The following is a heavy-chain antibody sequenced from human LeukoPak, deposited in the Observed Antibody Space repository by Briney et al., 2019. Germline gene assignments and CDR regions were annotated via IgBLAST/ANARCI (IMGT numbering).Heavy chain of an antibody. CDR3: ARDLVVVVAATAGRFDP. J-gene: IGHJ5*02. CDR1: GYTFTGYY. CDR2: INPNSGGT. V-gene: IGHV1-2*03. Sequence: LEASVKVSCKASGYTFTGYYMHWVRQAPGQGLEWMGWINPNSGGTNYAQKFQGRVTMTRDTSISTAYMELSRLRSDDTAVYYCARDLVVVVAATAGRFDPWGQGTLVTVSS. D-gene: IGHD2-15*01.